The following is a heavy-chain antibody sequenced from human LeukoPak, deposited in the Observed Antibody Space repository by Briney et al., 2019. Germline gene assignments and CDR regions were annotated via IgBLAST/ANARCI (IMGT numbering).Heavy chain of an antibody. CDR2: IYYSGST. D-gene: IGHD3-10*01. V-gene: IGHV4-39*07. CDR1: GGSISSSSYY. CDR3: ARAPTPIRVPSCWLDP. J-gene: IGHJ5*02. Sequence: PSETLSLTCTVSGGSISSSSYYWGWIRQPPGKGLEWIGSIYYSGSTYYNPSLKSRVTISVDTSKNQFSLKLSSVTAADTAVYYCARAPTPIRVPSCWLDPWGQGTLVTVSS.